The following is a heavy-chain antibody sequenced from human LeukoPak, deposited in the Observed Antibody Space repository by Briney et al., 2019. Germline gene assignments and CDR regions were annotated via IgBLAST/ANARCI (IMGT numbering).Heavy chain of an antibody. D-gene: IGHD2-2*01. CDR2: ISAYNGNT. CDR3: AREIPSTRGYYYMDV. CDR1: GYTFTSYG. V-gene: IGHV1-18*01. Sequence: PAASVNVSCKASGYTFTSYGISWVRQAPGQGLEWMGWISAYNGNTNYAQKLQGRVTMTTDTSTSTAYMELRSLRSDDTAVYYCAREIPSTRGYYYMDVWGKGTTVTVSS. J-gene: IGHJ6*03.